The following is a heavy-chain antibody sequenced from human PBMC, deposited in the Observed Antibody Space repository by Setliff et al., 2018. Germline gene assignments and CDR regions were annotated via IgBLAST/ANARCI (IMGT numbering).Heavy chain of an antibody. Sequence: PSETLSLTCTVSGGSISSGGYYWSWIRQPPGRGLEWIGEINHNGGTNYNPSLKSRVTISIHTSKNQFSLNLSSVTAADTAVYYCARRSSFWSGYFDYWGQGTLVTVSS. CDR1: GGSISSGGYY. CDR2: INHNGGT. CDR3: ARRSSFWSGYFDY. J-gene: IGHJ4*02. V-gene: IGHV4-39*07. D-gene: IGHD3-3*01.